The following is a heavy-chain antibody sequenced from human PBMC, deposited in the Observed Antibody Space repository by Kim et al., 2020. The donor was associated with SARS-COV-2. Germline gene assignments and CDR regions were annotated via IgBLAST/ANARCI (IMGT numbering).Heavy chain of an antibody. CDR3: ARLVVRASFWFDP. D-gene: IGHD2-2*01. Sequence: SETLSLTCAVYGGSFSGYYWSWIRQPPGKGLEWIGEINHSGSTNYNPSLKSRVTISVDTSKNQFSLKLSSVTAADTAVYYCARLVVRASFWFDPWGQGTLVTVSS. CDR2: INHSGST. CDR1: GGSFSGYY. J-gene: IGHJ5*02. V-gene: IGHV4-34*01.